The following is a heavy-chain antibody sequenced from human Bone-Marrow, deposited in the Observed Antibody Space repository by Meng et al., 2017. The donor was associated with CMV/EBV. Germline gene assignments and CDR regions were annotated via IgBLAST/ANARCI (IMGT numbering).Heavy chain of an antibody. Sequence: GESLKISCAASGFTFRSFSMHWVRQAPGKGLEWVAFISYDGSNKYYTDSVKGRFTISRDNSKNTLYLQMNSLRAEDTAVYYCAKDGGSYFDYWGQGTLVTVSS. CDR2: ISYDGSNK. CDR3: AKDGGSYFDY. J-gene: IGHJ4*02. V-gene: IGHV3-30*04. D-gene: IGHD1-26*01. CDR1: GFTFRSFS.